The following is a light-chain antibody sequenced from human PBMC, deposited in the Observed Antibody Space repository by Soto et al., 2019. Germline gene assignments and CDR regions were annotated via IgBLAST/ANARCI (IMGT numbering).Light chain of an antibody. CDR1: QSVISSS. V-gene: IGKV3-20*01. CDR3: QQYGSSPLT. J-gene: IGKJ4*01. CDR2: GAS. Sequence: EIVLTQSPGTLSLSPGERATLSCSASQSVISSSLAWYQQRPGQAPRLLIYGASMRATGIPDRFSGSGSGTDFTLTISRLEPEDFVVFYCQQYGSSPLTFGGGTKVEI.